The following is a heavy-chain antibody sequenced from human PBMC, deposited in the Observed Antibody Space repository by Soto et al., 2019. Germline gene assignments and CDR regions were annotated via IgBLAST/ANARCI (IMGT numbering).Heavy chain of an antibody. CDR2: IWYDGSNK. CDR1: GFTFSSYG. D-gene: IGHD6-19*01. V-gene: IGHV3-33*01. CDR3: ASSGANYFDY. Sequence: QVQLVESGGGVVQPGRSLRLSCEASGFTFSSYGMHWVRQAPGKGLEWVAVIWYDGSNKYYADSVKGRFTISRDNSKNTLYLQMNSLRAEDTAVYYCASSGANYFDYWGQGTLVTVSS. J-gene: IGHJ4*02.